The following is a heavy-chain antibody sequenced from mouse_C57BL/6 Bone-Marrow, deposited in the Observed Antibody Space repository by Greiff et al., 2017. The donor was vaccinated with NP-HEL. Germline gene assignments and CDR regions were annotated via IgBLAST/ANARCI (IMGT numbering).Heavy chain of an antibody. J-gene: IGHJ3*01. CDR1: GYTFTSYW. CDR3: ARPYYYGSSSWFAY. D-gene: IGHD1-1*01. Sequence: VQLVESGAELVKPGASVKLSCKASGYTFTSYWMHWVKQRPGQGLEWIGMIHPNSGSTNYNEKFKSKATLTVDKSSSTAYMQLSSLTSEDSAVYYCARPYYYGSSSWFAYWGQGTLVTVSA. CDR2: IHPNSGST. V-gene: IGHV1-64*01.